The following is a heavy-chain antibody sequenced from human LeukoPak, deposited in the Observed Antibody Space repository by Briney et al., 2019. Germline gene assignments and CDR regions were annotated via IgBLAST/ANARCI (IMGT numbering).Heavy chain of an antibody. Sequence: PGGSLRLSCAASGFPFSSYGMHWVRQAPGEGLEWVAVISYDGSDKIYADSVKGRFTISRDNSKNMLYLQMNSLRAEDTAVYYCSSGTYLYYFDYWGQGILVTVSS. CDR2: ISYDGSDK. CDR1: GFPFSSYG. J-gene: IGHJ4*02. CDR3: SSGTYLYYFDY. V-gene: IGHV3-30*19. D-gene: IGHD3-10*01.